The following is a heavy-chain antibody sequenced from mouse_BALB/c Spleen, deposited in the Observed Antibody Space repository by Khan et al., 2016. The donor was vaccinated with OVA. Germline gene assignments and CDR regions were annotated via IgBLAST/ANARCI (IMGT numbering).Heavy chain of an antibody. Sequence: EVQLQESGPGLVKPSQSLSLTCTVTGYSITSEYAWNWIRQFPGNKLEWMGYISYSGNTRYNPSFKNRIPITRDTSKNQFFLQLNSVTTEDTATFYCARNDYYYYDPFAYWGQGTLVTVSA. CDR1: GYSITSEYA. CDR2: ISYSGNT. D-gene: IGHD2-4*01. CDR3: ARNDYYYYDPFAY. V-gene: IGHV3-2*02. J-gene: IGHJ3*01.